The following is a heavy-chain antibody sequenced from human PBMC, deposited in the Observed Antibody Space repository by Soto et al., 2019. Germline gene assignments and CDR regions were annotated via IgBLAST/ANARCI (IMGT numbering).Heavy chain of an antibody. CDR2: IWYDGSNK. V-gene: IGHV3-33*01. D-gene: IGHD3-22*01. J-gene: IGHJ4*02. Sequence: GESLNISCAASGFTFSSYGMHWVRQAPGKGLEWVAVIWYDGSNKYYADSVKGRFTISRDNSKNTLYLQMNSLRAEDTAVYYCARATDYYDSSGYYGPGYWGQGTLVTVSS. CDR3: ARATDYYDSSGYYGPGY. CDR1: GFTFSSYG.